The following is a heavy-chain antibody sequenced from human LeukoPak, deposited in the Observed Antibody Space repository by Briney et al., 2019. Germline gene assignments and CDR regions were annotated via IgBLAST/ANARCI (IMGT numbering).Heavy chain of an antibody. CDR3: ARGGVTAVTPPDY. CDR2: INPSGGST. V-gene: IGHV1-46*01. CDR1: GYTFTCYF. Sequence: ASVKVSCKASGYTFTCYFIHWMRHPPAQGLEWLGIINPSGGSTSYAQKFQGRVSVTRDTSTSTVYMQLSSLRSEDTAVYHCARGGVTAVTPPDYWGQGTLVTVSS. J-gene: IGHJ4*02. D-gene: IGHD4-17*01.